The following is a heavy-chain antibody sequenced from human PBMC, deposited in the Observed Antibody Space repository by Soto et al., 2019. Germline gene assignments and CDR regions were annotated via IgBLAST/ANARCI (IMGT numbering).Heavy chain of an antibody. V-gene: IGHV6-1*01. Sequence: PSQTLSLTCAISGDSVSSNSAAWNWIRQSPSRGFEWLGRTYYRSKWYSEYAVSVKGRITTNPDPSKNHFSLQLNSVTPEDAAVYYCARTGGPIDSWGQGTLVTVSS. CDR3: ARTGGPIDS. D-gene: IGHD3-16*01. CDR1: GDSVSSNSAA. CDR2: TYYRSKWYS. J-gene: IGHJ4*02.